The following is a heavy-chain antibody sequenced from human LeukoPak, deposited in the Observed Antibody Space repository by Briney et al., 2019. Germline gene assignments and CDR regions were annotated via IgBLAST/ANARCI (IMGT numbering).Heavy chain of an antibody. D-gene: IGHD1-26*01. V-gene: IGHV3-74*01. J-gene: IGHJ4*02. CDR2: IKSEGNST. CDR1: GFSFSSSW. Sequence: PGGSLRLSCVASGFSFSSSWMDWVRQAPGEGLGGVSRIKSEGNSTSYADSGKGRFTNTRDNANNRLYMEMNSLGVADTAVSYCPPMGVGHWGQGTRVTVSS. CDR3: PPMGVGH.